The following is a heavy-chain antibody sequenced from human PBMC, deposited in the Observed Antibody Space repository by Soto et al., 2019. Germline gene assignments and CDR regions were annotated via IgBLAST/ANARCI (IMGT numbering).Heavy chain of an antibody. CDR2: IYYSGST. J-gene: IGHJ4*02. V-gene: IGHV4-31*03. CDR3: ARVVDTAMGFDY. Sequence: SETLSLTCTVSGGSISSGGYYWSWIRQHPGKGLEWIGYIYYSGSTYYNPSLKSRVTISVDTSKNQFSLKLSSVTAADTAVYYCARVVDTAMGFDYWGQGTLVTVSS. CDR1: GGSISSGGYY. D-gene: IGHD5-18*01.